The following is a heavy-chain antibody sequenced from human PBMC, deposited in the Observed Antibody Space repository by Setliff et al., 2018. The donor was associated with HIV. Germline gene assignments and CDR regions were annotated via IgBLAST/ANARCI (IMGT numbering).Heavy chain of an antibody. CDR1: GFTFSSYS. J-gene: IGHJ4*02. CDR2: ISSSSSYI. CDR3: AGGGGYSYGPGY. V-gene: IGHV3-21*01. D-gene: IGHD5-18*01. Sequence: SLTISCAASGFTFSSYSMNWVRQAPGKGLEWVPSISSSSSYIYYADSVKGRFTISRDNAKNSLYLQMNSLRAEDTAVYYCAGGGGYSYGPGYWGQGTLVTVSS.